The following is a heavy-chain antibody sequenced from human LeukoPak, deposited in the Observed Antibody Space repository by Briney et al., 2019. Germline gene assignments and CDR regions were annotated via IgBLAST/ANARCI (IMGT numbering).Heavy chain of an antibody. J-gene: IGHJ4*02. D-gene: IGHD2-8*02. Sequence: QPGRSLRLSCAASGFTFSSYGMHWVRQVPGKGLEWVAVIWYDGSNKYYGDSVKGRFTISRDNSKNTLYLQMNSLRAEDTAVYYCAKELVGVTLTVDYWGQGTLVTVSS. CDR1: GFTFSSYG. V-gene: IGHV3-33*06. CDR2: IWYDGSNK. CDR3: AKELVGVTLTVDY.